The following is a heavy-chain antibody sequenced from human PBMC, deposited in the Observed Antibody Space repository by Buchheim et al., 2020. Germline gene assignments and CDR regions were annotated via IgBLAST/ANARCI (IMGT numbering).Heavy chain of an antibody. J-gene: IGHJ6*02. D-gene: IGHD3-22*01. Sequence: EVQLVESGGGVIQPGGSLRLSCAASGFTFSSHWMHWVRQAPGKGLEWVSRISSDGSRESYVDSVKGRFTISRDNDQNTVYLQMNSLRAEDTAVYYCARDKAYFDSSGYYFYYFGMDVWGQGTT. CDR1: GFTFSSHW. V-gene: IGHV3-74*01. CDR3: ARDKAYFDSSGYYFYYFGMDV. CDR2: ISSDGSRE.